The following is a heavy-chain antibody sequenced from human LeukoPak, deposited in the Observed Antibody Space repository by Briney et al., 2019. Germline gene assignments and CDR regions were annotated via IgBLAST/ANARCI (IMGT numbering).Heavy chain of an antibody. CDR1: GFTFSSYA. D-gene: IGHD5-18*01. V-gene: IGHV3-30-3*01. Sequence: GGSLRLSCAASGFTFSSYAMHWVRQAPGKGLEWVAVISYDGSNKYYADSVKGRFTISRDNSKNTLYLQMNSLRAEDTAVYYCARGGGGYSYGSHDAFDIWGQGTMVTVSS. CDR3: ARGGGGYSYGSHDAFDI. J-gene: IGHJ3*02. CDR2: ISYDGSNK.